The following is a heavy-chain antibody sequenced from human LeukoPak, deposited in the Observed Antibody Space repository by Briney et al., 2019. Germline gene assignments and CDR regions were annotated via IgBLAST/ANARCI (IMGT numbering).Heavy chain of an antibody. CDR1: GFTFSSYW. CDR2: IKQDGSEK. Sequence: GGSLRLSCAASGFTFSSYWMSWVRQAPGKGLEWVANIKQDGSEKYYVDSVKGRFTISRDNAKNSLYLQMNSLRAEDTAVYYCARDRSNSGYDYRYYYGMDVWGQGTTVTVSS. CDR3: ARDRSNSGYDYRYYYGMDV. V-gene: IGHV3-7*01. D-gene: IGHD5-12*01. J-gene: IGHJ6*02.